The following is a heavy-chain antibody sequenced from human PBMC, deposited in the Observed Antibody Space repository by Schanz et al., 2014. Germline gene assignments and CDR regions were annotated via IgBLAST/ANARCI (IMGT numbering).Heavy chain of an antibody. CDR3: ALREKPYGPFAS. CDR2: IYYSGNT. CDR1: GGSISSGGYS. V-gene: IGHV4-30-2*06. J-gene: IGHJ4*02. Sequence: LQLQESGSGLMKPSQTLSLTCAVSGGSISSGGYSWNWIRQSPGKGLEWIGYIYYSGNTYYNPSLKSRFPISVDRSKNQFSLRLDSVTAADTAVYYCALREKPYGPFASWGQGALVTVSS. D-gene: IGHD3-10*01.